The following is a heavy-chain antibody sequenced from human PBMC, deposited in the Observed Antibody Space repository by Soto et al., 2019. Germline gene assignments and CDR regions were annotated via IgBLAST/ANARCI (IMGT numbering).Heavy chain of an antibody. V-gene: IGHV4-31*03. D-gene: IGHD6-6*01. CDR3: ARGGAARPDY. CDR1: GGSISSGGYY. J-gene: IGHJ4*02. Sequence: QVQLQESGPGLVKPSQTLSLTCTVSGGSISSGGYYWSWIRQHPGKGLEWIGYIYYSGSTYYNPSRKRRVTISVDTAKNQFSLKLSSVTAADTAVYYCARGGAARPDYWGQGTLVTVSS. CDR2: IYYSGST.